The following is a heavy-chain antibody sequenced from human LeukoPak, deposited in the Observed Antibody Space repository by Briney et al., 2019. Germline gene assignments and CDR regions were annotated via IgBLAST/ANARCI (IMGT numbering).Heavy chain of an antibody. CDR1: GFTFSSYA. CDR2: ISYDGSNK. J-gene: IGHJ4*02. D-gene: IGHD3-3*01. Sequence: GRSLRLSCAASGFTFSSYAMHWVRQAPGKGLEWVAVISYDGSNKYYADSVKGRFTISRDNSKNTLYLQMNSLRAEDTAVYYCARDLTIFGVVIARNWGQGTLVTVSS. V-gene: IGHV3-30-3*01. CDR3: ARDLTIFGVVIARN.